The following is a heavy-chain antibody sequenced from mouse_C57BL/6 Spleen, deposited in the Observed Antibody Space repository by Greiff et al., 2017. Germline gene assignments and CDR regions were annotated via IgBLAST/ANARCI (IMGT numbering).Heavy chain of an antibody. D-gene: IGHD3-2*02. CDR3: ARGRAQATDY. Sequence: VQLQQSGAELVRPGTSVKVSCKASGYAFTNYLIEWVKQRPGQGLEWIGVINPGSGGTNYNEKFKGKATLTADKSSSTAYMQLSSLTSEDSAVYFCARGRAQATDYWGQGTTLTVSS. CDR1: GYAFTNYL. CDR2: INPGSGGT. J-gene: IGHJ2*01. V-gene: IGHV1-54*01.